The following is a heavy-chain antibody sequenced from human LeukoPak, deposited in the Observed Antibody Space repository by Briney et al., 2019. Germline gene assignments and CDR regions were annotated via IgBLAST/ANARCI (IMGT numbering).Heavy chain of an antibody. V-gene: IGHV3-33*01. CDR1: GFTFSKYG. CDR2: IWFDGINT. D-gene: IGHD2-15*01. Sequence: GTSLRLSYAASGFTFSKYGMHWVRQAPGKGLEWVAVIWFDGINTNHADSVKGRFTVSRDNSKNTLFLQMNSLRAEDTAVYFCVRDYCSGGSCYESKWFDPWGQGTLVTVSS. J-gene: IGHJ5*02. CDR3: VRDYCSGGSCYESKWFDP.